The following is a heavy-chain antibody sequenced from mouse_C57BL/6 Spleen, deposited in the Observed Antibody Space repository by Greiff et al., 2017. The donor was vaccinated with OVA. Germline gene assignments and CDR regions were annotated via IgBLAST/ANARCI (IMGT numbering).Heavy chain of an antibody. CDR3: AGGITTVVEGAMDY. Sequence: QVQLQQSGAELVKPGASVKLSCKASGYTFTSYWMHWVKQRPGQGLEWIGMIHPNSGSTNYNEKFKSKATLTVDKSSSTAYMQLSSLTSEDSAVYYCAGGITTVVEGAMDYWGQGTSVTVSS. J-gene: IGHJ4*01. CDR1: GYTFTSYW. CDR2: IHPNSGST. D-gene: IGHD1-1*01. V-gene: IGHV1-64*01.